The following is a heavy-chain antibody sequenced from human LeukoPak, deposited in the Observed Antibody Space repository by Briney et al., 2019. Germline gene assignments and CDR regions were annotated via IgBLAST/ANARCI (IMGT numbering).Heavy chain of an antibody. Sequence: GESLKISCKGSGFSFTSDWIAWVRQMPGKGLEWMGIIYPGDPDTRYSPSFQGQVTISADKSISTAYLQWSSLKASDTAMYYCARHADNWNEGFDYRGQGTLVTVSS. J-gene: IGHJ4*02. D-gene: IGHD1-20*01. CDR3: ARHADNWNEGFDY. CDR1: GFSFTSDW. V-gene: IGHV5-51*01. CDR2: IYPGDPDT.